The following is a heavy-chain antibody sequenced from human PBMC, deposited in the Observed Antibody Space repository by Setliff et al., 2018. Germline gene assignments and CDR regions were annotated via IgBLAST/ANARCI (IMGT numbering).Heavy chain of an antibody. Sequence: GGSLRLSCAASGFTFSSYGMHWVRQAPGKGLEWVAVIWYDGSNKYYADSVKGRFTISRDNSKNTLYLQMNSLRAEDAAVYYCAKGSSGWFGLCDYWGQGTLVTVSS. D-gene: IGHD6-19*01. J-gene: IGHJ4*02. V-gene: IGHV3-33*06. CDR2: IWYDGSNK. CDR1: GFTFSSYG. CDR3: AKGSSGWFGLCDY.